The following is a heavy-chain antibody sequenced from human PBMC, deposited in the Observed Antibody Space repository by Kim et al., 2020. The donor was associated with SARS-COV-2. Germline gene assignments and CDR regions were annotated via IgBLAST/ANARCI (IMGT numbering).Heavy chain of an antibody. Sequence: SETLSLTCAVYGGSFSGYYWSWIRQPPGKGLEWIGEINHSGSTNYNPSLKSRVTISVDTSKNQFSLKLSSVTAADTAVYYCARGGQYYYGSGSSRDWFDPWGQGTLVTVSS. D-gene: IGHD3-10*01. CDR2: INHSGST. J-gene: IGHJ5*02. V-gene: IGHV4-34*01. CDR1: GGSFSGYY. CDR3: ARGGQYYYGSGSSRDWFDP.